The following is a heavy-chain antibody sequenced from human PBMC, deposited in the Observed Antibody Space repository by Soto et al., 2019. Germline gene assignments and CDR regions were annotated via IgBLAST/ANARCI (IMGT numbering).Heavy chain of an antibody. V-gene: IGHV3-30*18. D-gene: IGHD3-22*01. CDR3: AKDLRYYYDSSGYPR. J-gene: IGHJ4*02. Sequence: LRLSCAASGFTFSSYGMHWVRQAPGKGLEWVAVISYDGSNKYYADSVKGRFTISRDNSKNTLYLQMNSLRAEDTAVYYCAKDLRYYYDSSGYPRWGQGTLVTVSS. CDR1: GFTFSSYG. CDR2: ISYDGSNK.